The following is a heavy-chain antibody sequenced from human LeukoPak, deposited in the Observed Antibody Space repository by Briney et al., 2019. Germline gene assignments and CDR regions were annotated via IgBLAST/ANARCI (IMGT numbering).Heavy chain of an antibody. CDR2: INHSGST. CDR1: GGSFSGYY. Sequence: PSETLSLTCAVYGGSFSGYYWSWIRQPPGKGLEWIGEINHSGSTNYNPSLKSRVTISVDTSKNQFSLKLSSVTAADTAVYYCARGRESAYGSGSYYRHWGQGTLVTVSS. J-gene: IGHJ4*02. D-gene: IGHD3-10*01. CDR3: ARGRESAYGSGSYYRH. V-gene: IGHV4-34*01.